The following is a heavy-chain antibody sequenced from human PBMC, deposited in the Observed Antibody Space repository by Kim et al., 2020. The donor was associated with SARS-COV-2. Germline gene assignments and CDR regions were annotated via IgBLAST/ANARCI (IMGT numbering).Heavy chain of an antibody. Sequence: GGSLRLSCAASGFTFSSYAMSWVRQAPGKGLEWVSHISGSGDTTYFADSVKGRFAISRDNSKNTLFLQMTTLRAEDTAVYYCAKPITVGLYMSYALDVWGQGTTVTVSS. CDR1: GFTFSSYA. J-gene: IGHJ6*02. CDR3: AKPITVGLYMSYALDV. V-gene: IGHV3-23*01. D-gene: IGHD1-20*01. CDR2: ISGSGDTT.